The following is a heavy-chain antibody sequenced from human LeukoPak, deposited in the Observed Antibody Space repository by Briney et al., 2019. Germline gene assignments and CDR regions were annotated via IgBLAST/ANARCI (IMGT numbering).Heavy chain of an antibody. Sequence: SGTLSLTCAVSGGSISSSNWWSWVRQPPGKGLEWIGEIYHSGSTNYNPSLKSRVTMSVDTSKNQFSLKLGSVTAVDTAVYYCARSLGYSSSWYRGDWYFDLWGRGTLVTVSS. V-gene: IGHV4-4*02. D-gene: IGHD6-13*01. CDR2: IYHSGST. J-gene: IGHJ2*01. CDR1: GGSISSSNW. CDR3: ARSLGYSSSWYRGDWYFDL.